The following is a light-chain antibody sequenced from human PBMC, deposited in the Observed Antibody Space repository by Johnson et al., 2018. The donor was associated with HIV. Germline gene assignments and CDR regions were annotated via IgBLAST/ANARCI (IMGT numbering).Light chain of an antibody. CDR3: GTWDSSLSAGPLYV. CDR2: ENN. J-gene: IGLJ1*01. CDR1: SSNIGNNY. Sequence: QSVLTQPPSVSAAPGQKVTISCSGSSSNIGNNYVSWYQQLPGTAPKLLIYENNKRPSGIPDRFSGSKSGTSATLGITGLQTGDEADYYCGTWDSSLSAGPLYVFGACTKVTVL. V-gene: IGLV1-51*02.